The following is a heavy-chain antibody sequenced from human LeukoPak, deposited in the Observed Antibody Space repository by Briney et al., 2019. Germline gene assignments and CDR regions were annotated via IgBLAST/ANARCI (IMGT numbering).Heavy chain of an antibody. Sequence: PGGSLRLSCATSGFPFSSYWMLWVRQAPGKGLVCVSRINGDGTVTTYADSVEGRFTISRDNTKNILYLQMNNLRAEDTATYYCSRSQFDYWGQGVLVTVSS. J-gene: IGHJ4*02. CDR2: INGDGTVT. CDR3: SRSQFDY. CDR1: GFPFSSYW. V-gene: IGHV3-74*03.